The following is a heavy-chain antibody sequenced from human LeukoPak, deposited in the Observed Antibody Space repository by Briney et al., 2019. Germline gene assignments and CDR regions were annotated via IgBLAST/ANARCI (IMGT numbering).Heavy chain of an antibody. CDR1: GYTFTGYY. CDR3: ARDTYYDFWSGSDY. V-gene: IGHV1-2*02. J-gene: IGHJ4*02. Sequence: ASVKVSCKASGYTFTGYYMHWVRQAPGQGLGWMGWINPNSGGTNYAQKFQGGVTMTRDTSISTAYMELSRLRSDDTAVYYCARDTYYDFWSGSDYWGQGTLVTVSS. D-gene: IGHD3-3*01. CDR2: INPNSGGT.